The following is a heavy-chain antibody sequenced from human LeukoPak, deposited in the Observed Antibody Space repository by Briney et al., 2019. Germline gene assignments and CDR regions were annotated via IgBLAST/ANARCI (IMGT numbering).Heavy chain of an antibody. Sequence: ASVKVSCKASGYTFTSYYMHWVRQAPGQGLEWMGIINPSGGSTSYAQKFQGRVTMTRDTSTSTVYMELSSLRSEDTAVYYCARTSPIVGAPNYFDYWGQGTLVTVSS. CDR1: GYTFTSYY. D-gene: IGHD1-26*01. CDR3: ARTSPIVGAPNYFDY. V-gene: IGHV1-46*01. CDR2: INPSGGST. J-gene: IGHJ4*02.